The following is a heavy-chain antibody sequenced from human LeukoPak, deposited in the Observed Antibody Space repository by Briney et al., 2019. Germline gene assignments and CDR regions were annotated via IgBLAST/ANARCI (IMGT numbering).Heavy chain of an antibody. J-gene: IGHJ4*02. CDR3: ARRGSSGWHHDY. CDR2: IYSGGST. D-gene: IGHD6-19*01. V-gene: IGHV3-53*01. CDR1: GFTVGSNS. Sequence: GGSLRLSCAASGFTVGSNSMTWVRQAPGKGLEWVSSIYSGGSTYYADSVKGRFTISRDDSQNTLYLQMNSLRADDTAVYYCARRGSSGWHHDYWGQGNLVTVSS.